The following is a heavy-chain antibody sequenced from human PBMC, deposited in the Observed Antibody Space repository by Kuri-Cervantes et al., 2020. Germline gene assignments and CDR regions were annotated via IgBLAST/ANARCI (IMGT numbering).Heavy chain of an antibody. V-gene: IGHV4-38-2*01. Sequence: SETLSLTCAVSGYSISSGYYWGWIRQPPGKGLEWIGSIYHSGSTYYNPSLKSRVTISVDTSKNQFSLKLSSVTAADTAVYYCARLGSFDYWGQGTLVTVSS. CDR3: ARLGSFDY. D-gene: IGHD1-26*01. J-gene: IGHJ4*02. CDR1: GYSISSGYY. CDR2: IYHSGST.